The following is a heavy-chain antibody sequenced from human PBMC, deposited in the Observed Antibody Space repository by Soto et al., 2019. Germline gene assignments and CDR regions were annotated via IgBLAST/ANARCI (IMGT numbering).Heavy chain of an antibody. CDR2: IWYDGSNK. D-gene: IGHD6-19*01. J-gene: IGHJ6*02. V-gene: IGHV3-33*01. CDR1: GFTFSSYG. Sequence: GGSLRLSCAASGFTFSSYGMHWVRQAPGKGLEWVAVIWYDGSNKYYADSVKGRFTISRDNSKNTLYLQMNSLRAEDTAVYYCARDSGRGWYDVYYYGMDVWGQGTTVTVSS. CDR3: ARDSGRGWYDVYYYGMDV.